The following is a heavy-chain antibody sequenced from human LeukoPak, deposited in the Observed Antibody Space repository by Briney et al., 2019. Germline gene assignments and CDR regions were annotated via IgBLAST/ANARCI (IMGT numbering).Heavy chain of an antibody. J-gene: IGHJ4*02. CDR3: AREHSNYYDSSGPIDY. V-gene: IGHV3-21*01. CDR2: ISSSSNYI. CDR1: GFTFSSYD. D-gene: IGHD3-22*01. Sequence: GGSLRLSCAASGFTFSSYDMNWVRQAPGKGLEWVSSISSSSNYIYYADSVKGRFTISRDNAKNSLYLQMNSLRAEDTAVYYCAREHSNYYDSSGPIDYWGQGTLVTVSS.